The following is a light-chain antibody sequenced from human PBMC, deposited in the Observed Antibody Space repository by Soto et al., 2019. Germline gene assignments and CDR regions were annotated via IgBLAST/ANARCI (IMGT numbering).Light chain of an antibody. V-gene: IGLV2-14*01. CDR1: TSDVGDYDY. Sequence: QSALTQPASVSGSPGRSITISCTGTTSDVGDYDYVSWYQQHPGKAPKLIIYEVNNRPSGVSNRFSGSKSGNTASLTISGLQAEDEGDYYCSSYTSTDTVLFGGGTKLTVL. J-gene: IGLJ2*01. CDR2: EVN. CDR3: SSYTSTDTVL.